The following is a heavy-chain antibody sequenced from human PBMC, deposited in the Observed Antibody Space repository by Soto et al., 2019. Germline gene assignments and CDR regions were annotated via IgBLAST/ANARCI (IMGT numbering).Heavy chain of an antibody. D-gene: IGHD5-12*01. J-gene: IGHJ4*02. Sequence: QVQLVESGGGVVQPGRSLRLSCAASGFTFSSYGMHWVRQAPGKGLEWVAVISYDGSNKYYADSVKGRFTISRDNSKNTLYLQMNSLRAEDTAVYYGAKGEYSGYLALTGKYYFDYWGQGTLVTVSS. CDR2: ISYDGSNK. CDR1: GFTFSSYG. V-gene: IGHV3-30*18. CDR3: AKGEYSGYLALTGKYYFDY.